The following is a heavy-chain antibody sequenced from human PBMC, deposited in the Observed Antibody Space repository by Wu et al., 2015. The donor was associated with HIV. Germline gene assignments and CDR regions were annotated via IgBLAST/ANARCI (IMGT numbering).Heavy chain of an antibody. V-gene: IGHV1-69*13. CDR3: ARDHFDSSGCRAFDV. J-gene: IGHJ3*01. Sequence: QVQLVQSGAEVKKPGSSVKVSCKASGDRFSSYAINWVRQAPGQGLEWMGRIIPIFGITKYTQEFEGRVSITADESTNTAYMELRSLRSEDTALYFCARDHFDSSGCRAFDVWAKGQWSASLQ. CDR2: IIPIFGIT. D-gene: IGHD3-22*01. CDR1: GDRFSSYA.